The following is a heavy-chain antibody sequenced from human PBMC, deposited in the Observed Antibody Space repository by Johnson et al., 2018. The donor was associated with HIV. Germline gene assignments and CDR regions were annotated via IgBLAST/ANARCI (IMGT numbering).Heavy chain of an antibody. CDR1: GFTFSDYY. J-gene: IGHJ3*02. CDR2: IKQDGSEK. Sequence: VQLVESGGGLVKPGGSLRLSCVGSGFTFSDYYMSWVRQAPGKGLEWVANIKQDGSEKYYVDSVKGRFTISRDNAKNSLYLQMNSLRAEDTAVYYCARVMQADAFDIWGQGTMVTVSS. D-gene: IGHD2-8*01. CDR3: ARVMQADAFDI. V-gene: IGHV3-7*01.